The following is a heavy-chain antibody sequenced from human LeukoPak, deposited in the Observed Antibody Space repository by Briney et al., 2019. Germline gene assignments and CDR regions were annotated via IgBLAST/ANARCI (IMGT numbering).Heavy chain of an antibody. D-gene: IGHD3-10*01. CDR2: IYYSGST. CDR3: ARDGRFGEASFYYYYYMDV. J-gene: IGHJ6*03. CDR1: GGSISSSSYY. V-gene: IGHV4-39*07. Sequence: SETLSLTCTVSGGSISSSSYYWGWIRQPPGKGLEWIGSIYYSGSTYYNPSLKSRVTISVDTSKNQFSLKLSSVTAADTAVYYCARDGRFGEASFYYYYYMDVWGKGTTVTISS.